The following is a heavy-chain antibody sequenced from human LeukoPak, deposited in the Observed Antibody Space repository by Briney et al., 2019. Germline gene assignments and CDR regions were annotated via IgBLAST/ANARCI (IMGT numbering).Heavy chain of an antibody. V-gene: IGHV3-23*01. CDR3: AKDRPNYYGSNGHYYKLNGDC. J-gene: IGHJ4*02. CDR2: ISGNGRST. D-gene: IGHD3-22*01. Sequence: PGGSLRLSCAASGFTFSSYAMSWVRQAPGKGLEWVSSISGNGRSTFYADSVKGRFTISRDNSDNTLYLQMNSLRAEDTAVYYCAKDRPNYYGSNGHYYKLNGDCWGQGTLVTVSS. CDR1: GFTFSSYA.